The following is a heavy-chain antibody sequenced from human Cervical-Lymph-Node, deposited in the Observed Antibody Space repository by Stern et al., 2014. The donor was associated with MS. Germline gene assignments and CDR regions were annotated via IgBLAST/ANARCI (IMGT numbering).Heavy chain of an antibody. Sequence: QLQLQESGPGLVKPSETLSLTCTVSGYSISSGYYWGWIRQPPGKGLEWIGSIYHSGSTYYNPSLKSRVTISVDTSKNQFSLKLSSVTAADTAVYYCARGEWLQFWGQGTLVTVSS. J-gene: IGHJ4*02. CDR1: GYSISSGYY. CDR2: IYHSGST. D-gene: IGHD5-24*01. V-gene: IGHV4-38-2*02. CDR3: ARGEWLQF.